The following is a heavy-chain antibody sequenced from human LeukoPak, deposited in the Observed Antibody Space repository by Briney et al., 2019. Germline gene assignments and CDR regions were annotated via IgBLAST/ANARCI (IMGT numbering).Heavy chain of an antibody. D-gene: IGHD4-17*01. Sequence: GASVKVSCKASGGTFSSYAISWVRQAPGQGLEWMGGIIPIFGTANYAQKFQGRVTITADESTSTAYMELSSLRSEDTAVYYCARDRPPYGDYVGSYYGMDVWGQGTTVTVSS. CDR3: ARDRPPYGDYVGSYYGMDV. V-gene: IGHV1-69*13. CDR2: IIPIFGTA. J-gene: IGHJ6*02. CDR1: GGTFSSYA.